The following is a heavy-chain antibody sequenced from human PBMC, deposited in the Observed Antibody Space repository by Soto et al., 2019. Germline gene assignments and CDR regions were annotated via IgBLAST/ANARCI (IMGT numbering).Heavy chain of an antibody. D-gene: IGHD3-3*01. CDR2: ISYDGSNK. Sequence: QVQLVESGGGVVQPGRSLRLSCAGTGFTFSSYAMQWVRQAPGEGLEWVAVISYDGSNKYYADSVKGRFTISRDNSKSSLDLQIGSPRAEDTAVFYCAREIDRSLCYWGQGTLVTVSS. J-gene: IGHJ4*02. V-gene: IGHV3-30-3*01. CDR1: GFTFSSYA. CDR3: AREIDRSLCY.